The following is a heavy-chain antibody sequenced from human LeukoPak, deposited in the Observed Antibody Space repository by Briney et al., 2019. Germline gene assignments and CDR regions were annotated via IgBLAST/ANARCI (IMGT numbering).Heavy chain of an antibody. CDR2: MNPNSGDT. CDR3: ARGPAESSSSDY. V-gene: IGHV1-8*01. Sequence: ASVTVSCKASGYTFTSYDINWVRQATGQGLEWMGCMNPNSGDTGYAQKFQGRVSMTRNTSISTAYMELSSLRSEDTAVYYCARGPAESSSSDYWGQGTLVTVSS. J-gene: IGHJ4*02. D-gene: IGHD6-13*01. CDR1: GYTFTSYD.